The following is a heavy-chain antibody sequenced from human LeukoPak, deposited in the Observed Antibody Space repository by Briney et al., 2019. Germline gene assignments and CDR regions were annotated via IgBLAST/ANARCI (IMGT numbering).Heavy chain of an antibody. CDR3: ARDLFVATRIVVVVAAGY. J-gene: IGHJ4*02. D-gene: IGHD2-15*01. CDR1: GYTFTGYY. CDR2: INPNSGGT. Sequence: GASVKVSCKASGYTFTGYYMHWVRQAPGQGLEWMGWINPNSGGTNYAQKFQGRVTMTRDTSISTAYMELSRLRSDDTAVYYCARDLFVATRIVVVVAAGYWGQGTLVTVSS. V-gene: IGHV1-2*02.